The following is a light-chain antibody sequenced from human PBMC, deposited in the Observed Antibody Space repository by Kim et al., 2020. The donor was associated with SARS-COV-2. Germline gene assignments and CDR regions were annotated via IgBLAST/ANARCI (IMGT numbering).Light chain of an antibody. CDR3: QQYYSWPLS. V-gene: IGKV3-15*01. CDR1: ESVRSS. Sequence: ERVVTQSPATLSVSPGERVTLSCRTSESVRSSLAWFQQHPGQAPRLLILDASTRATGVPARFSGSGSKTEFTLTISSLQSEDFAVYYCQQYYSWPLSFGGGTKLEIK. CDR2: DAS. J-gene: IGKJ4*01.